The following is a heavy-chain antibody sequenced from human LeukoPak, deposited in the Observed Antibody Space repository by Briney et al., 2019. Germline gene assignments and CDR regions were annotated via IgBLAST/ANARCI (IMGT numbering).Heavy chain of an antibody. CDR1: GYTFIGYY. Sequence: ASVKVSCKASGYTFIGYYMHWVRQAPGQGLEWMGWINPNSGGTNYAQKFQGRVTMTRDTSISTAYMELSRLRSDDTAVYYCARAYYYDSSGYYDWGQGTLVTVSS. CDR2: INPNSGGT. V-gene: IGHV1-2*02. CDR3: ARAYYYDSSGYYD. J-gene: IGHJ4*02. D-gene: IGHD3-22*01.